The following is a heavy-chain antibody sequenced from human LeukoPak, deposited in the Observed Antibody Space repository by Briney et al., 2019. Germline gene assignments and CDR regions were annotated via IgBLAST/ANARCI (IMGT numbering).Heavy chain of an antibody. CDR3: AKDPASYEYYFDY. CDR1: GFTFSRQA. D-gene: IGHD5-12*01. J-gene: IGHJ4*02. CDR2: ISASAGTT. Sequence: PGGSLRISCAASGFTFSRQAMSWVRQAPAKGLHWVSSISASAGTTYYADSVKGRFTISRDNSKNTLDLQMNSLRAEDTAVYYCAKDPASYEYYFDYWGQGTLVTVSS. V-gene: IGHV3-23*01.